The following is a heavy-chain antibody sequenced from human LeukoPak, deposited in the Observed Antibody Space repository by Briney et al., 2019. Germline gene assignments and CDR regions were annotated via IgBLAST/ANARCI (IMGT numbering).Heavy chain of an antibody. CDR2: INSDGSST. CDR3: ARDPAYCGGDCYFAY. V-gene: IGHV3-74*01. Sequence: PGGSLRLSCAASGFTFSSYWMHWVRQAPGKGLVWVSRINSDGSSTSYADSVKGRFTISRDNAKNTLYLQMNSLRAEDTAVYYCARDPAYCGGDCYFAYWGQGTLVTVSS. CDR1: GFTFSSYW. J-gene: IGHJ4*02. D-gene: IGHD2-21*02.